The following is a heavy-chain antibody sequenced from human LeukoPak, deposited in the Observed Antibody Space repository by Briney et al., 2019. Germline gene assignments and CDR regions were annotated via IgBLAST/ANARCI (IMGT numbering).Heavy chain of an antibody. CDR3: ARDNLIAIAGVEYDY. CDR1: GFTFSSHW. D-gene: IGHD6-13*01. CDR2: INPDGSTT. Sequence: PGGSLRLSCAASGFTFSSHWMHWIRQVPGAGLVWVSRINPDGSTTNYADSVKGRFTISGDNAKNTLYLQMNSLRAEDTAVYYCARDNLIAIAGVEYDYWGQGTLVTVSA. J-gene: IGHJ4*02. V-gene: IGHV3-74*01.